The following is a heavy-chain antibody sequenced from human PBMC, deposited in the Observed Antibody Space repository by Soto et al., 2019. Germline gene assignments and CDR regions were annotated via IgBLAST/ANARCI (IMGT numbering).Heavy chain of an antibody. CDR2: IYDTGISGYTPST. Sequence: SETLSLTCTVSGSSITSSYWSWIRRPPGKGLEWIAYIYDTGISGYTPSTSYNPSLKSRVTMSVDTSKSQFSLKLTSVTAADTAVYYCARGEDAFFYYGLDVWGQGITVTVS. V-gene: IGHV4-59*01. J-gene: IGHJ6*02. CDR3: ARGEDAFFYYGLDV. CDR1: GSSITSSY.